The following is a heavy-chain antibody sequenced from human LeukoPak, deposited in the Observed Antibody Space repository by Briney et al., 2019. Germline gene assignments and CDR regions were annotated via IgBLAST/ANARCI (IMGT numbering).Heavy chain of an antibody. V-gene: IGHV4-34*01. CDR3: ARSLGVSYYYYMDV. D-gene: IGHD3-16*02. Sequence: PSETLSLTCAVYGGSFSGYYWSWIRQPTGKGLEWIGEINHSGSTNYNPSLKSRVTISVDTSKNQFSLKLSSVTAADTAVYYCARSLGVSYYYYMDVWGKGTTVTVSS. J-gene: IGHJ6*03. CDR2: INHSGST. CDR1: GGSFSGYY.